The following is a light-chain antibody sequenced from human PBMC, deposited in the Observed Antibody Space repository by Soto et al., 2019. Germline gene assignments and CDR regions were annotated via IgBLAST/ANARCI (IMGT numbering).Light chain of an antibody. V-gene: IGLV2-23*01. Sequence: QSVLTQPASVSGSPGQSITISCTGTSSDVGSYNLVSWYQQHPGKAPKLMIYEGSKRPSGVSNRFSGSKSGNTASLTISGLQHEDEADSYRCSYAGSSTYVFGTGTKVTV. CDR2: EGS. J-gene: IGLJ1*01. CDR3: CSYAGSSTYV. CDR1: SSDVGSYNL.